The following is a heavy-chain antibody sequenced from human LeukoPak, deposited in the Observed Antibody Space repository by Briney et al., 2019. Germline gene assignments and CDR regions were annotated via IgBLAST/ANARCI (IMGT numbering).Heavy chain of an antibody. Sequence: GGSLRLSCAASGFTFSSYGMHWVRQAPGKGLEWVAVIWYDGSNKYYADSVKGRFTISRDNSKNTLYLQMDSLRAEDTAVYYCAKDQTRYYGDYLLDYWGQGTLVTVSS. D-gene: IGHD4-17*01. CDR1: GFTFSSYG. CDR3: AKDQTRYYGDYLLDY. CDR2: IWYDGSNK. V-gene: IGHV3-33*06. J-gene: IGHJ4*02.